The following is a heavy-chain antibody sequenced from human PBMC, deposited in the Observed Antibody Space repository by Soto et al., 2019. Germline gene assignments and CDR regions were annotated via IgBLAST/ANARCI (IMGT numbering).Heavy chain of an antibody. V-gene: IGHV4-59*01. D-gene: IGHD6-6*01. Sequence: SETMSLTCTVSGGSISSYYWSWIRQPPGKGLEWIGYIYYSGSTNYNPSLKSRVTISVDTSKNQFSLKLSSVTAADTAVYYCARVARSSSSDCFDIWGQGTLVTGSS. CDR3: ARVARSSSSDCFDI. CDR2: IYYSGST. J-gene: IGHJ5*02. CDR1: GGSISSYY.